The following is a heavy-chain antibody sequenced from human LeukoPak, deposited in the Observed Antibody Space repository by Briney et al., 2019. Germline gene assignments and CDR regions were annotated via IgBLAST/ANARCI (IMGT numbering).Heavy chain of an antibody. CDR1: GYTLTELS. CDR3: ARERHRRYYYDSSGYLYYYYYGMDV. D-gene: IGHD3-22*01. J-gene: IGHJ6*02. Sequence: ASVKVSCKVSGYTLTELSMHWVRQAPGKGLEWMGGFDPEDGETIYAQKFQGRVTMTRDTSTSTVYMELSSLRSEDTAVYYCARERHRRYYYDSSGYLYYYYYGMDVWGQGTTVTVSS. V-gene: IGHV1-24*01. CDR2: FDPEDGET.